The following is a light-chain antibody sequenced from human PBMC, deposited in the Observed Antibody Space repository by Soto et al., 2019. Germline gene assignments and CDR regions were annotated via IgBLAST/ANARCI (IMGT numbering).Light chain of an antibody. CDR1: QTISSW. Sequence: DIQMTQSPSTLSGSVGDRVTITCRASQTISSWLAWYQQKPGKAPKLLIYKASTLKSGVPSRFSGSGSGTEFTLTISSLQPDDFATYYCQHSETFGQGTKVDIK. V-gene: IGKV1-5*03. CDR3: QHSET. J-gene: IGKJ1*01. CDR2: KAS.